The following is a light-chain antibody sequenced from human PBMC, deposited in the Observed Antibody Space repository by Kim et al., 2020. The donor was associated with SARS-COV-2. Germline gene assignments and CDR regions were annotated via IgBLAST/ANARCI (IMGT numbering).Light chain of an antibody. CDR2: GAS. CDR1: QSVSSSY. J-gene: IGKJ2*01. V-gene: IGKV3-20*01. Sequence: PGESASLSCRASQSVSSSYLAWYQQKPGQAPRLLIYGASSRATGIPDRFSGSGSGTDFTLTISRLEPEDFAVYYCQQYGSSPLMYTFGQGTKLEI. CDR3: QQYGSSPLMYT.